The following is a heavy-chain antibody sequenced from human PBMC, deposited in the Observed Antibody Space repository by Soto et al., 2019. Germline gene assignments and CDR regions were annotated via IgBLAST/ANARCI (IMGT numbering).Heavy chain of an antibody. Sequence: GGSLRLSCAASGFNFSNYGMHWVRQAPGKGLEWVAGIWYDGSHEGYGASVKGRFSISRDNPRNTLLLQMNSLRLEDTALYYCARGRTVVVPAATYAFDIWGQGTMVTVSS. CDR2: IWYDGSHE. D-gene: IGHD2-2*01. CDR1: GFNFSNYG. CDR3: ARGRTVVVPAATYAFDI. V-gene: IGHV3-33*01. J-gene: IGHJ3*02.